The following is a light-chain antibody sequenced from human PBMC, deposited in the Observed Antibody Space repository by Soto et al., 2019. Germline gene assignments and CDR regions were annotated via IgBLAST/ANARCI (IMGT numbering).Light chain of an antibody. CDR1: QSVSSSY. CDR2: GAS. CDR3: QQYVNSPKT. Sequence: EIVLTQSPGTLSLSPGERATLSCRASQSVSSSYLAWYQQKPGQAPRLLIYGASSRATGIPDRFSGSGSGTDFTFTISRLEPEDFAVYYCQQYVNSPKTFGQGTKVEIK. J-gene: IGKJ1*01. V-gene: IGKV3-20*01.